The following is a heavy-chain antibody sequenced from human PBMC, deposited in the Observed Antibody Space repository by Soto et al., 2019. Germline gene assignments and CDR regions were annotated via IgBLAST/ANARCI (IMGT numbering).Heavy chain of an antibody. J-gene: IGHJ4*02. Sequence: QVQLQESGPGLVKPSGTLSLTCAVSGGSISSSNWWSWVRQPPGKGLEWIGEIYHSGSTNYNPSLRRRVTISVDKSKNQVSLKLSSVTAADTAVYYCARETRCSSTSCYTDYWGQGTLVTVSS. CDR2: IYHSGST. V-gene: IGHV4-4*02. CDR3: ARETRCSSTSCYTDY. D-gene: IGHD2-2*02. CDR1: GGSISSSNW.